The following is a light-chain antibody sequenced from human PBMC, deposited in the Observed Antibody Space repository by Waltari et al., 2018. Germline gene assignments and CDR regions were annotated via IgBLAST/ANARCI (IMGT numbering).Light chain of an antibody. CDR1: INDIGYFNF. Sequence: QSALTQPASESGSPGQSITISCTGTINDIGYFNFVSWYQQHPGKAPRLIIFDVTRWPSGVSHRFSGSKSGSAASLTISGLQAEDEADYYCASYTNTNTIIFGEGTKVAVL. CDR2: DVT. J-gene: IGLJ2*01. CDR3: ASYTNTNTII. V-gene: IGLV2-14*03.